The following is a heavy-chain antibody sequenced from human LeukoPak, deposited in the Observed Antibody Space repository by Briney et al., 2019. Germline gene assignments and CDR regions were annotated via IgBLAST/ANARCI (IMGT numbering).Heavy chain of an antibody. CDR3: ARHGGSSGNTPVYNWSAP. J-gene: IGHJ5*02. CDR1: GGSISSSSYY. D-gene: IGHD6-13*01. CDR2: IYYSGST. Sequence: SETLSLTCTVSGGSISSSSYYWGWIRQPPGKGLEWIGSIYYSGSTYYNPSLKSRVTISVDTSKNQFSLKLSSVTAADTAVYYCARHGGSSGNTPVYNWSAPGGQEPLVTVSS. V-gene: IGHV4-39*01.